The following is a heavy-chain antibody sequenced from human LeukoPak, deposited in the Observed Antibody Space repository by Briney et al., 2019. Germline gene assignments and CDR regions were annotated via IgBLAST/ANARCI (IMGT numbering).Heavy chain of an antibody. CDR1: GFSVNNAW. Sequence: PGGSLRLSCAASGFSVNNAWMNWVRQAPGKGLEWVGRIKSKTDGGTTEYAAPVKGRFTISRDDSKNTVYLQMSSLESEDTAFYFCTRYYRDSSGNYFFVYWGQGTLVTVSS. D-gene: IGHD3-22*01. CDR3: TRYYRDSSGNYFFVY. V-gene: IGHV3-15*01. CDR2: IKSKTDGGTT. J-gene: IGHJ4*02.